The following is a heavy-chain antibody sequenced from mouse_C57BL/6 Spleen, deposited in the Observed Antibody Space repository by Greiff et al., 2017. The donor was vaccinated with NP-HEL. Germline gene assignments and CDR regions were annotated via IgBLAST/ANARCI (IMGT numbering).Heavy chain of an antibody. CDR2: IDPSDSYT. V-gene: IGHV1-69*01. Sequence: VQLQQPGAELVMPGASVKLSCKASGYTFTSYWMHWVKQRPGQGLEWIGEIDPSDSYTNYNQKFKGKSTLTVDKSSSTAYMQLSSLTSEDSAVYYCARGGYGNPYYFDYWGQGTTLTVSS. CDR3: ARGGYGNPYYFDY. CDR1: GYTFTSYW. D-gene: IGHD2-10*02. J-gene: IGHJ2*01.